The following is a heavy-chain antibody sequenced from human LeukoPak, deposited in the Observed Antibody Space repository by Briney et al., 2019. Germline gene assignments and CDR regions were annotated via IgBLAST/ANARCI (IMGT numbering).Heavy chain of an antibody. CDR3: AKDQGQAVVPRRFDN. D-gene: IGHD2-2*01. CDR2: ISGSGTST. V-gene: IGHV3-23*01. J-gene: IGHJ4*02. CDR1: GFTFSSYA. Sequence: PGGSLRLSCAASGFTFSSYAISWVRQAPGKGLEWVSAISGSGTSTYYADSVKGRFTISRDNSKNTVYFEMNSLRAEDTAVYYCAKDQGQAVVPRRFDNWGQGTLVTVSS.